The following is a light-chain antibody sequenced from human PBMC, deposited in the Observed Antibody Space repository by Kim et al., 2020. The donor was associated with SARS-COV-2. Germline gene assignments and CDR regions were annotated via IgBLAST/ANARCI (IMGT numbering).Light chain of an antibody. J-gene: IGKJ2*01. CDR1: QSISSY. CDR3: QQSYSTPPYT. CDR2: AAS. Sequence: ASVGDRVTITCRASQSISSYLNWYQQKPGKAPKLLIYAASSLQSGVTSRFSGSGSGTDFTLSISSLQPADFATYYCQQSYSTPPYTFGQGTKLEI. V-gene: IGKV1-39*01.